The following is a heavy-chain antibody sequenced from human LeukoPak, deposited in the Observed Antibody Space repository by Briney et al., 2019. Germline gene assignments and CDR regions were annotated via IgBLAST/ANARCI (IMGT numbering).Heavy chain of an antibody. Sequence: GGSLRLSCAASGFIFSDHYVDWVRQAPGKGLEWVARSQNKAKSYTTHYAASVKGRFTISRDDSKNSLYLQMNSLEAEDTAVYYCAKGLQELGGDVFDMGAQGTMVTVSS. V-gene: IGHV3-72*01. D-gene: IGHD4-11*01. CDR2: SQNKAKSYTT. J-gene: IGHJ3*02. CDR3: AKGLQELGGDVFDM. CDR1: GFIFSDHY.